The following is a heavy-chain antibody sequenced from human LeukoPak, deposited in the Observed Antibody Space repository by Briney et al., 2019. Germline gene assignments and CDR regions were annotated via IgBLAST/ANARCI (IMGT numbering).Heavy chain of an antibody. Sequence: SETLSLTCTVSGGSVSSSIYYWGWIRQPPGKGLEWIGSIYYSGSTSYNPSLKGRVTISVDTSKNQFSLKLTSVTAADTAVYYCASRNDILTGYVFDFWGQGTLVTVS. V-gene: IGHV4-39*01. CDR3: ASRNDILTGYVFDF. CDR1: GGSVSSSIYY. J-gene: IGHJ4*02. CDR2: IYYSGST. D-gene: IGHD3-9*01.